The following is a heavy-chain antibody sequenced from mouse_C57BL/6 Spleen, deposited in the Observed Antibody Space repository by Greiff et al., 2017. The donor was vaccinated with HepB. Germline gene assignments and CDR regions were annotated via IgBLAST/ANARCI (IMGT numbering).Heavy chain of an antibody. CDR2: IYPRSGNT. J-gene: IGHJ4*01. D-gene: IGHD2-5*01. CDR1: GYTFTSYG. Sequence: QVQLKESGAELARPGASVKLSCKASGYTFTSYGISWVKQRTGQGLEWIGEIYPRSGNTYYNEKFKGKATLTADKSSSTAYMELRSLTSEDSAVYFCARFYYSNYGAMDYWGQGTSVTVSS. CDR3: ARFYYSNYGAMDY. V-gene: IGHV1-81*01.